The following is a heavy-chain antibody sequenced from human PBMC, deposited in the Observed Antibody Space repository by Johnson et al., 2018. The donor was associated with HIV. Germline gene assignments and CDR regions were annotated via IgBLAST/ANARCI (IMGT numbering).Heavy chain of an antibody. V-gene: IGHV3-30*18. CDR2: ISYDGSNK. D-gene: IGHD3-16*01. J-gene: IGHJ3*02. CDR1: GFTLSSYD. CDR3: AKPPSMGADAFDI. Sequence: QLVESGGGVVQPGRSLRLSCVGSGFTLSSYDMHWVRQAPGKRMDWVALISYDGSNKYYADSVKGRFNISRDNSKNALYLQMSSMRPEDKAVYYCAKPPSMGADAFDIWGQGAMVTVSS.